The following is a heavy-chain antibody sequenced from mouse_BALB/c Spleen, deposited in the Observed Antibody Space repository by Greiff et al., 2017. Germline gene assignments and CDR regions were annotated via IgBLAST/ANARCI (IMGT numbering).Heavy chain of an antibody. CDR1: GYTFTSYV. J-gene: IGHJ3*01. Sequence: EVQLQQPGPELVKPGASVKMSCKASGYTFTSYVMHWVKQKPGQGLEWIGYINPYNDGTKYNEKFKGKATLTSDKSSSTAYMELSSLTSEDSAVYYCASPIYYDSLSYWGQGTLVTVSA. CDR2: INPYNDGT. CDR3: ASPIYYDSLSY. D-gene: IGHD2-4*01. V-gene: IGHV1-14*01.